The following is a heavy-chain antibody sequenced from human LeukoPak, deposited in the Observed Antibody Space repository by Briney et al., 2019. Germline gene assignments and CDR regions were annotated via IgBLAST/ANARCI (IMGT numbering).Heavy chain of an antibody. CDR1: GFTFSSYA. Sequence: GTSLRLSCAASGFTFSSYAMTWVRQAPGKGLEWVSAISTSGDNTYYADSVRGRFTISRDNSKNTLYLQMNSLRADDTAVYYCARKVYHRFDYWGQGTLVTVSS. CDR3: ARKVYHRFDY. J-gene: IGHJ4*02. D-gene: IGHD2-2*01. CDR2: ISTSGDNT. V-gene: IGHV3-23*01.